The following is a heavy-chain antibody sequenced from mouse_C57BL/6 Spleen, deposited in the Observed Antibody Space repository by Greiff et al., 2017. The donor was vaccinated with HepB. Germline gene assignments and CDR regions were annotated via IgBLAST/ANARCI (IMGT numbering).Heavy chain of an antibody. V-gene: IGHV1-69*01. CDR3: ARKGLLRYAWFAY. Sequence: QVQLQQPGAELVMPGASVKLSCKASGYTFTSYWMHWVKQRPGQGLEWIGEIDPSDSYTNYTQKFKGKSTLTVDKSSSTAYMQLSSLTSEDSAVYYCARKGLLRYAWFAYWGQGTLVTVSA. J-gene: IGHJ3*01. CDR2: IDPSDSYT. CDR1: GYTFTSYW. D-gene: IGHD1-1*01.